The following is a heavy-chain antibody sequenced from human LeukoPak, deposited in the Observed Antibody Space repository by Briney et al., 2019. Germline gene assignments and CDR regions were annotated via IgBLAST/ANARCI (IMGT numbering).Heavy chain of an antibody. CDR2: ISSSGSTI. V-gene: IGHV3-11*01. J-gene: IGHJ4*02. Sequence: PGGSLRLSCAASGFTFSDYYMSWIRQAPGKGLEWVSYISSSGSTIYYADSVKGRFTIPRDNAKNSLYLQMNSLRAEDTAVYYCARDEALTMAIDYWGQGTLVTVSS. CDR1: GFTFSDYY. D-gene: IGHD3-10*01. CDR3: ARDEALTMAIDY.